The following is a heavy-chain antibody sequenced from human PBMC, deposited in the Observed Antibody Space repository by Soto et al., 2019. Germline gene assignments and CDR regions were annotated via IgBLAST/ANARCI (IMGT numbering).Heavy chain of an antibody. CDR3: ARSTGAAVRSYYFDY. V-gene: IGHV1-69*13. D-gene: IGHD6-13*01. CDR1: GGTFSSYA. CDR2: IIPIFGTA. Sequence: SVKVSCKASGGTFSSYAISWVRQAPGQGLEWMGGIIPIFGTANYAQKFQGRVTITADESTSTAYMELSSLRSEDTAVYYCARSTGAAVRSYYFDYWGQGNLVTVSS. J-gene: IGHJ4*02.